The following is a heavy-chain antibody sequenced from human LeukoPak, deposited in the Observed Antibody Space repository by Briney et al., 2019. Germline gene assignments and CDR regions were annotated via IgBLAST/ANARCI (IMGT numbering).Heavy chain of an antibody. CDR2: INHSGST. D-gene: IGHD3-22*01. CDR3: VRGKMNYYDSSGYPPFFDY. Sequence: SETLSLTCAVYGGSFSGYYWSWIRQPPGKGLEWIGEINHSGSTNYNPSLKSRVTISVDTSKNRFSLKLSSVTAADTAVYYCVRGKMNYYDSSGYPPFFDYWGQGTLVTASA. V-gene: IGHV4-34*01. CDR1: GGSFSGYY. J-gene: IGHJ4*02.